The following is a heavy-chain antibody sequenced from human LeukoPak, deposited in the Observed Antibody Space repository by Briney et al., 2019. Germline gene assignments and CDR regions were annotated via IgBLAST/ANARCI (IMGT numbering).Heavy chain of an antibody. D-gene: IGHD6-13*01. CDR1: GGSISSSGYY. CDR3: AIQVNSSIHSTRATEFDY. Sequence: PSETLSLTCTVSGGSISSSGYYWGWIRQPPGKGLEWIGSIYYSGSTYCNPSLKSRVTISVDTSKNQFSLKLSSVTAADTAVYYCAIQVNSSIHSTRATEFDYWGQGTLVTVSS. J-gene: IGHJ4*02. CDR2: IYYSGST. V-gene: IGHV4-39*01.